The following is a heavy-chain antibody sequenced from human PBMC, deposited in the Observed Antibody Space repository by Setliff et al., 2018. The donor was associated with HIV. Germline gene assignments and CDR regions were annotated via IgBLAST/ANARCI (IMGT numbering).Heavy chain of an antibody. J-gene: IGHJ3*02. CDR1: GFTFSRHA. V-gene: IGHV3-23*01. Sequence: GGSLRLSCTASGFTFSRHAMTWVRQAPGKGLEWVSTIPSNSEYTIYADSVEGRFTISRDNSKNTLYLQMNSLRAEDTVVYYCAKGHYSSGDSKQNGFDMWGQGTMVTVSS. CDR2: IPSNSEYT. D-gene: IGHD3-22*01. CDR3: AKGHYSSGDSKQNGFDM.